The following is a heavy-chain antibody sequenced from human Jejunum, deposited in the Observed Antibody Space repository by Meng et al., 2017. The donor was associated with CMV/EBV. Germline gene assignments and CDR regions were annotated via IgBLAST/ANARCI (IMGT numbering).Heavy chain of an antibody. J-gene: IGHJ4*02. CDR2: IYSGGTT. Sequence: VQVVESGGDLIQPGGSLRLSCAASGFTVNSYYMSWVRQAPGKGLEWVSIIYSGGTTYYADSVKGRFTISRDISKNTLYLQMTSLRAADTAVYYCARARGYTTSGSFDCWGQGTLVTVSS. D-gene: IGHD5-12*01. CDR3: ARARGYTTSGSFDC. V-gene: IGHV3-53*01. CDR1: GFTVNSYY.